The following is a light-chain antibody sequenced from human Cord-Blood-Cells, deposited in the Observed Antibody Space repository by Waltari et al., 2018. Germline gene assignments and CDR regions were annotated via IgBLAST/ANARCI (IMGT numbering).Light chain of an antibody. Sequence: ELVLTQSPGTLSLSPGDRDTLSCRASQSVSSSYVAWYQQKPGQAPRLLIYGASSRATGIPDMFSGSVSETDFTLTNSRLETEDFAVYYCQQYCSSPWTFGQGTKVEIK. V-gene: IGKV3-20*01. CDR1: QSVSSSY. J-gene: IGKJ1*01. CDR3: QQYCSSPWT. CDR2: GAS.